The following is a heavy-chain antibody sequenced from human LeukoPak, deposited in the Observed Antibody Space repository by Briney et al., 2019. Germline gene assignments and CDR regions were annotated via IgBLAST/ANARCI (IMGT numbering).Heavy chain of an antibody. CDR2: INPSGGST. CDR3: ARDHTPLKIPGNWFDP. Sequence: ASVKVSCKASGYTFTSYYMRWVRQAPGQGLEWMGIINPSGGSTSYAQKFQGRVTMTRDTSTSTVYMELSSLRSEDTAVYYCARDHTPLKIPGNWFDPWGQGTLVTVSS. D-gene: IGHD3-10*01. CDR1: GYTFTSYY. J-gene: IGHJ5*02. V-gene: IGHV1-46*01.